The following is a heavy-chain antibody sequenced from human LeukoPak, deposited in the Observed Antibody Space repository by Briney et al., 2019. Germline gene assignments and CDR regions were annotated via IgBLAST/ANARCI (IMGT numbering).Heavy chain of an antibody. CDR2: ISYDGSNK. CDR1: GFTFSSYV. V-gene: IGHV3-30*03. D-gene: IGHD6-13*01. J-gene: IGHJ1*01. Sequence: GGSLRLSCAASGFTFSSYVMHWVRQAPGKWLEWVAVISYDGSNKYYADSVKGRFTISRDNSKNTLYLQMNSLRAEDTAVYYCARLAANEYFQHWGQGTLVTVSS. CDR3: ARLAANEYFQH.